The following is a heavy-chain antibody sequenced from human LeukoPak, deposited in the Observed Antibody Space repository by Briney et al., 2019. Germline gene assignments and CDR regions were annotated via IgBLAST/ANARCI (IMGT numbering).Heavy chain of an antibody. V-gene: IGHV3-21*01. CDR1: GFTFSSYS. CDR2: ISSSSSYI. Sequence: PGGSLRLSCAASGFTFSSYSMNWVRQAPGKGLEWVSSISSSSSYIYYADSVKGRFTISRDNAKNSLYLQMNSLRAEDTAVYYCARDDAGYSSGWYWVYWGQGTLVTVSS. D-gene: IGHD6-19*01. J-gene: IGHJ4*02. CDR3: ARDDAGYSSGWYWVY.